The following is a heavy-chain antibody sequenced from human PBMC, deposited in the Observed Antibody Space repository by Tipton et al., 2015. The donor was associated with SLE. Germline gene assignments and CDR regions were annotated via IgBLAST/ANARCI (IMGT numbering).Heavy chain of an antibody. CDR1: GGSIVGNY. CDR3: ARAIRFFDP. CDR2: INYSGST. D-gene: IGHD2-2*02. V-gene: IGHV4-59*01. Sequence: TLSLTCTVSGGSIVGNYWSWIRRPPGKALEWIAYINYSGSTNYDPSLKSRVTMSVDTSKNQFSLKLSSVTAADTAVYYCARAIRFFDPWGQGTLVTVSS. J-gene: IGHJ5*02.